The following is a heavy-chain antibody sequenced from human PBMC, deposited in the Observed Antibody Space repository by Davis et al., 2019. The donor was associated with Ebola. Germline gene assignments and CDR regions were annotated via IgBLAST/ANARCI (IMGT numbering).Heavy chain of an antibody. CDR3: ARAGGYNNWFDP. CDR2: IYHSGST. V-gene: IGHV4-30-2*01. J-gene: IGHJ5*02. D-gene: IGHD3-22*01. Sequence: LRLSCAVSGGSISSGGYSWSWIRQPPGKGLEWIGYIYHSGSTYYNPSLKSRVTISVDRSKNQFSLKLSSVTAADTAVYYCARAGGYNNWFDPWGQGTLVTVSS. CDR1: GGSISSGGYS.